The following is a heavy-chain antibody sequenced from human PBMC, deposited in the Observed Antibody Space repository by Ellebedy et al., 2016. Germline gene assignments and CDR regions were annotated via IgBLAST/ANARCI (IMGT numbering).Heavy chain of an antibody. CDR3: ARYTTNWEGARFDS. J-gene: IGHJ4*02. CDR1: GGSVSSDY. CDR2: VFHTGAT. Sequence: SETLSLTCNVSGGSVSSDYWNWIRRPPGKGLEWIGFVFHTGATLFNPSLKSRVTMSVDTSKSQISLRLMSVTAADTAVYYCARYTTNWEGARFDSWGQGTLVTVSS. D-gene: IGHD1-1*01. V-gene: IGHV4-59*02.